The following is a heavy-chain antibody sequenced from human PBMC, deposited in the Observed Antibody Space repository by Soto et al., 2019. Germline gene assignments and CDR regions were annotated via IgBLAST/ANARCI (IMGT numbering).Heavy chain of an antibody. CDR2: IYPGDSNT. V-gene: IGHV5-51*01. D-gene: IGHD6-25*01. J-gene: IGHJ4*02. CDR3: ARVASPAAPPYYFDY. Sequence: GEALKISCKGSGYSFTSYWIGWVRQMPGKGLEWMGIIYPGDSNTRYSPSFQGQVTISADKSISTAYLQWSSLKASDTAMYYCARVASPAAPPYYFDYWGQGTLVTVSS. CDR1: GYSFTSYW.